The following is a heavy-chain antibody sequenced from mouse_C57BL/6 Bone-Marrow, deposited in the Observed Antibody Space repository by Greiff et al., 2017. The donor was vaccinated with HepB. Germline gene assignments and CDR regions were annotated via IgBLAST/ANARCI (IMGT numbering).Heavy chain of an antibody. CDR3: ARLGQYFDV. CDR2: IDPNSGGN. D-gene: IGHD4-1*01. J-gene: IGHJ1*03. Sequence: QVQLQQPGAELVKPGASVKLSCKASGYTFTSYWMHWVKQRPGRGLEWSGRIDPNSGGNKYNEKFKSKATLTVDKPSSTAYMQLSSLTSEDSAVYYCARLGQYFDVWGTGTTVTVSS. CDR1: GYTFTSYW. V-gene: IGHV1-72*01.